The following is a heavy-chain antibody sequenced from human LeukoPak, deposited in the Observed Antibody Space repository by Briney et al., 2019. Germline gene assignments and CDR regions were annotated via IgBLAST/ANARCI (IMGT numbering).Heavy chain of an antibody. CDR2: IKQEGSDK. Sequence: PGGSLRPSCAASGFTFSSFWMSWVRQAPGKGLEWVANIKQEGSDKYYVDSVKGRFTISRDNAENSLHLQMNSLRVEDTAVYYCVRLEHRFDYWGQGILVTVSS. CDR1: GFTFSSFW. CDR3: VRLEHRFDY. V-gene: IGHV3-7*01. J-gene: IGHJ4*02. D-gene: IGHD1-14*01.